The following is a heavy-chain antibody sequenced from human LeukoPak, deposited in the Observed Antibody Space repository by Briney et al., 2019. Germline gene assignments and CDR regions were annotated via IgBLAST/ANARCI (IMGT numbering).Heavy chain of an antibody. D-gene: IGHD2-15*01. CDR2: IYYSGST. V-gene: IGHV4-59*01. J-gene: IGHJ6*04. Sequence: SETLSLTCTGSGGSISSYYWSWIRQPPGKGLEGIGYIYYSGSTNYNPSLKSRVTISVDTSKNQFSLKLSSVTAADTAVYYCARGYCSGGSCYFDYYYGMDVWGKGTTVTVSS. CDR1: GGSISSYY. CDR3: ARGYCSGGSCYFDYYYGMDV.